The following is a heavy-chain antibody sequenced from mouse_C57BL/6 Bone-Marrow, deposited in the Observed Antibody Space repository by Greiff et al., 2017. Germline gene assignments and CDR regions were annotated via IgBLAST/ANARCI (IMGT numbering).Heavy chain of an antibody. CDR3: GRHGSSYAMDY. J-gene: IGHJ4*01. CDR2: IDPANGNT. CDR1: GYNFKNTY. V-gene: IGHV14-3*01. Sequence: EVKLQESVAELVRPGASVKLSCTASGYNFKNTYMHWVKQRPEQGLEWIGRIDPANGNTKYAPKFQGKATITADTSSNTAYVQLSSLTSGDTAIYCCGRHGSSYAMDYWGQGTSVTVSS. D-gene: IGHD1-1*01.